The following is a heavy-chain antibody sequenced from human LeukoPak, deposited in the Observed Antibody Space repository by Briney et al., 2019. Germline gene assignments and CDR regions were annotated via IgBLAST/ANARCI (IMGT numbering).Heavy chain of an antibody. CDR1: GFTFSSYW. J-gene: IGHJ5*02. Sequence: GGSLRLSCAASGFTFSSYWMSWVRQAPGKGLEWAANIKQDGSEKYYVVSVKGRFTISRDNAKNSLYLQMNSLRAEDTAVYYCARVGYCSGGSCYGVGWFDPWGQGTLVTVSS. D-gene: IGHD2-15*01. CDR2: IKQDGSEK. CDR3: ARVGYCSGGSCYGVGWFDP. V-gene: IGHV3-7*01.